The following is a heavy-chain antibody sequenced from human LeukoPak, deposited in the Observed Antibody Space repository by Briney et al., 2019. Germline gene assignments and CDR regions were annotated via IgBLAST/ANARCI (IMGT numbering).Heavy chain of an antibody. CDR2: IDWDGDN. CDR1: GFSLITNGMC. CDR3: ARIMTTVTHDAFDI. J-gene: IGHJ3*02. V-gene: IGHV2-70*11. Sequence: SGPALVKATQTLTLTCTFSGFSLITNGMCVSWIRQPPGKALEWLARIDWDGDNYYSTSLRTRLTIPKDTSKNQVVLTMTNMDPVDTATYYCARIMTTVTHDAFDIWGQGTMVTVSS. D-gene: IGHD4-17*01.